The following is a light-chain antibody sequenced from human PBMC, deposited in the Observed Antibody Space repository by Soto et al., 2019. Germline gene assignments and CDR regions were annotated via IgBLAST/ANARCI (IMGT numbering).Light chain of an antibody. V-gene: IGKV3-15*01. CDR2: GAS. Sequence: EIVVTQSPDTLSVSPGERATLSCRASQSVTNNLAWYQQKPGQAPRLLIYGASTRTIAIPARFSGSGSGTDFTLTISSLQSEDFAVYYCQQYNNWPRTFGQGTKVDIK. CDR3: QQYNNWPRT. J-gene: IGKJ1*01. CDR1: QSVTNN.